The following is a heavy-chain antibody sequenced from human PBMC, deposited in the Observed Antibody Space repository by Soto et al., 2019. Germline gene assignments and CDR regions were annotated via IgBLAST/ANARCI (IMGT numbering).Heavy chain of an antibody. Sequence: LRLSCAASGFTLSNYVMSWVRQPPGKGLEWIGYIYHSGSTNYNPSLESRVTMSVDTSKNQFSLKLSSVAAADTAVYFCARRPLAYFDYWGRGTQVTVSS. D-gene: IGHD6-13*01. CDR3: ARRPLAYFDY. J-gene: IGHJ4*02. CDR2: IYHSGST. V-gene: IGHV4-59*08. CDR1: GFTLSNYV.